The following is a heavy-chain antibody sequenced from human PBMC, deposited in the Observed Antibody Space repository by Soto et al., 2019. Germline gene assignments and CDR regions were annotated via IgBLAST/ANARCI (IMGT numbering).Heavy chain of an antibody. CDR1: GYTFTSYG. V-gene: IGHV1-18*01. J-gene: IGHJ3*02. D-gene: IGHD4-17*01. CDR3: ASSATVTTLAFDI. Sequence: ASVKVSCKASGYTFTSYGISWVLQAPGQGPEWMGWISAYNGNTNYAQKLQGRVTMTTDTSTSTAYMELRSLRSDDTAVYYCASSATVTTLAFDIWGQGTMVTVSS. CDR2: ISAYNGNT.